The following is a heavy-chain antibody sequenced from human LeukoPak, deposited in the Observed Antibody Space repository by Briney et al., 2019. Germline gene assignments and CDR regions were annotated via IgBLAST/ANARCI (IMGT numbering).Heavy chain of an antibody. J-gene: IGHJ3*02. CDR3: ARHGKGVTYFYAFDI. Sequence: SETLSLTCTVSGGSIDDYWWSWIRQPPGKGLEWIAYIYASGGTSSNPSLESRVTISADTSKNQFSLTLSSVTAADTAVYYCARHGKGVTYFYAFDIWGQGTMVTVSP. D-gene: IGHD2/OR15-2a*01. CDR1: GGSIDDYW. CDR2: IYASGGT. V-gene: IGHV4-4*09.